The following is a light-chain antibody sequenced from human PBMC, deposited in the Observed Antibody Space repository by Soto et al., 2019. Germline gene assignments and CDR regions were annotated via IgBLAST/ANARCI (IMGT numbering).Light chain of an antibody. CDR1: QRFRHW. CDR2: KAS. V-gene: IGKV1-5*03. J-gene: IGKJ1*01. CDR3: QQYNSYSWT. Sequence: DIQMTQSPSTLSASVGDTVTITCRASQRFRHWLAWYQQNPGKAPKFRIYKASTLESGVPSRFSGSGSGTEFTRTISSLQPDDFSSYYCQQYNSYSWTFGQGTKVEIK.